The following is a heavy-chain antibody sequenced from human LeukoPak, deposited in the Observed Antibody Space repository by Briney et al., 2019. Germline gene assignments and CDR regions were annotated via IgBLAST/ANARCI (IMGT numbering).Heavy chain of an antibody. CDR2: ISGSGGST. J-gene: IGHJ4*02. Sequence: PGGSLRLSCAASGFTVSSNYMSWVRQAPGKGLEWVSAISGSGGSTYYADSVKGRFTISRDNSKNTLYLQMNSLRAEDTAVYYCAKVVYDSSGYFDYWGQGTLVTVSS. D-gene: IGHD3-22*01. V-gene: IGHV3-23*01. CDR3: AKVVYDSSGYFDY. CDR1: GFTVSSNY.